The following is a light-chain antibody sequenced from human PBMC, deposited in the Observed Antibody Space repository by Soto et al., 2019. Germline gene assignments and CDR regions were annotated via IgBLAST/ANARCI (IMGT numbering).Light chain of an antibody. CDR1: QSVLYSSNNKNY. CDR2: WAS. CDR3: QQYYSTPYT. V-gene: IGKV4-1*01. Sequence: DIVMTQSPDSLAVSLGERATINCKSSQSVLYSSNNKNYLAWYQQKPGQPPKLLIYWASTRESGVPDRFSGSGSGTDFTLTISSLQADDVAVYYCQQYYSTPYTFGPRTKLEIK. J-gene: IGKJ2*01.